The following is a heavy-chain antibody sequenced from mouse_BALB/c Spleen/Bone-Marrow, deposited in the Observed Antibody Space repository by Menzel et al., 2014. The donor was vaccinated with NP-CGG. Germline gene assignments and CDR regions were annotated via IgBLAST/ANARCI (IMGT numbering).Heavy chain of an antibody. CDR1: GYTFSNLW. V-gene: IGHV1-9*01. Sequence: VQLQQSGAELMKPGASVKISCKATGYTFSNLWIEWMKQRPGHGLEWIGEILPGSDSTKYHEKFKGKATFTADPSTKTVYMQLSSLTSEDSAVYYCARLRSYTMDFWGQGTSVTVSS. CDR2: ILPGSDST. J-gene: IGHJ4*01. CDR3: ARLRSYTMDF.